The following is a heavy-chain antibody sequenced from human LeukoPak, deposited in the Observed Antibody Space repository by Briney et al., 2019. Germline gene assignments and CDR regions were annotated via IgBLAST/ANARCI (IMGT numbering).Heavy chain of an antibody. J-gene: IGHJ5*02. V-gene: IGHV1-2*02. CDR2: INPNSGGT. CDR3: ARDSGITMVRGVIEGSFDT. Sequence: ASVKVSCKASGYTFTGYYMHWVRQAPGQGLEWMGWINPNSGGTNYAQKFQGRVTMTRDTSISTAYMELSRLRSDDTAVYYCARDSGITMVRGVIEGSFDTWGQRTPVTVSS. D-gene: IGHD3-10*01. CDR1: GYTFTGYY.